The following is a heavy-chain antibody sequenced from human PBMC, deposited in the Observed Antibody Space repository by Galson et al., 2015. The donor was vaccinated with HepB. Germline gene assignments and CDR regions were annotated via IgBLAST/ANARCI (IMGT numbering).Heavy chain of an antibody. CDR3: ARDDCSGGSCYSNYFDY. D-gene: IGHD2-15*01. CDR2: IKSKTDGGTT. V-gene: IGHV3-15*01. Sequence: SLRLSCAASGFTFSNAWMSWVRQAPGKGLEWVGRIKSKTDGGTTDYAAPVKGRFTISRDDSKNTLYLQMNSLRAEDTAVYYCARDDCSGGSCYSNYFDYWGQGTLVTVSS. CDR1: GFTFSNAW. J-gene: IGHJ4*02.